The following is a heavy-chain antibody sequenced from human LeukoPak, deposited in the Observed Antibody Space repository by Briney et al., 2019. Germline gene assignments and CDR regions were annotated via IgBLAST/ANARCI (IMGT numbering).Heavy chain of an antibody. Sequence: ASVKVSCKASGYTFTGYYMHWVRQAPGQGLEWMGRINPNSGGTNYAQKFQGRVTMTRDTSISTAYMELSRLRSDDTAVYYCAGFTAMVPDYFDYWGQGTLVTVYS. J-gene: IGHJ4*02. D-gene: IGHD5-18*01. V-gene: IGHV1-2*06. CDR3: AGFTAMVPDYFDY. CDR1: GYTFTGYY. CDR2: INPNSGGT.